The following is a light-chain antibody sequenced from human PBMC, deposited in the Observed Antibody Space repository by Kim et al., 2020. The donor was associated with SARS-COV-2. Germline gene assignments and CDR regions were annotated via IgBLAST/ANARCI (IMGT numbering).Light chain of an antibody. Sequence: SSELTQPPSVSVSPGQTASITCSGDKLGDKYACWYQHKPGQSPVLVVFQDNKRPSGIPERFSGSNSGNTATLTISGTQAMDEADYYCQAWDRNIVVFGGG. V-gene: IGLV3-1*01. CDR3: QAWDRNIVV. CDR1: KLGDKY. J-gene: IGLJ2*01. CDR2: QDN.